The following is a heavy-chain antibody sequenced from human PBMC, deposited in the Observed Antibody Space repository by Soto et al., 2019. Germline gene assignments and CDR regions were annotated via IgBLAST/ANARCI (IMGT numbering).Heavy chain of an antibody. CDR2: ISYDGSNK. V-gene: IGHV3-30-3*01. J-gene: IGHJ4*02. D-gene: IGHD3-22*01. CDR1: GFTFSSYA. Sequence: QVQLVESGGGVVQPGRSLRLSCAASGFTFSSYAMHWVRQAPGKGLEWVAVISYDGSNKYYADSVKGRFTISRDNSKNTLYLQMNSLRVEDTAVYYCARDRVMIVVVPGPGYFDYWGQGTLVTVSS. CDR3: ARDRVMIVVVPGPGYFDY.